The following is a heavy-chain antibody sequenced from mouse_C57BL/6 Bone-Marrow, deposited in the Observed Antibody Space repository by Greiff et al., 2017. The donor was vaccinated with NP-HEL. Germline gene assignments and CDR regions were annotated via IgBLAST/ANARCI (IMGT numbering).Heavy chain of an antibody. CDR3: ASTDYYGSSVYAMDY. J-gene: IGHJ4*01. V-gene: IGHV1-26*01. CDR2: INPNNGGT. CDR1: GYTFTDYY. Sequence: VQLQQSGPELVKPGASVKISCKASGYTFTDYYMNWVKQSHGKSLEWIGDINPNNGGTSYNQKFKGKATLTVDKSSSTAYMELRSLTSEDSAVYYCASTDYYGSSVYAMDYWGQGTSVTVSS. D-gene: IGHD1-1*01.